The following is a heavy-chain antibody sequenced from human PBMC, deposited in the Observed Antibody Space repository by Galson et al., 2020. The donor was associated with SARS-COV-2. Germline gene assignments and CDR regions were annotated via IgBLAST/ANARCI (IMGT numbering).Heavy chain of an antibody. V-gene: IGHV3-11*04. D-gene: IGHD6-19*01. CDR3: ARVKSGWSPIDY. CDR2: ISSSGSTI. J-gene: IGHJ4*02. Sequence: GESLKISCAASGFTFSDYYMTWIRQAPGEGLEWISYISSSGSTIHYADSVKGRFTISRDNAKNSLYLQMNSLRAEDTAVVYCARVKSGWSPIDYWGQGTLVTVSS. CDR1: GFTFSDYY.